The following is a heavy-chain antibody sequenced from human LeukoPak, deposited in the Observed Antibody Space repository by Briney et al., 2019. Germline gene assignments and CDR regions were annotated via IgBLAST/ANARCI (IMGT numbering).Heavy chain of an antibody. CDR2: IYYSGST. V-gene: IGHV4-59*01. D-gene: IGHD1-26*01. Sequence: SETLSLPCTVSGGSISSYYWSWIRTPPGKGLEWIGYIYYSGSTNYNPSLKSRVTISVDTSKNQFSLKLSSVTAADTAVYYCARDGGGSYHFDYWGQGTLVTVSS. CDR3: ARDGGGSYHFDY. J-gene: IGHJ4*02. CDR1: GGSISSYY.